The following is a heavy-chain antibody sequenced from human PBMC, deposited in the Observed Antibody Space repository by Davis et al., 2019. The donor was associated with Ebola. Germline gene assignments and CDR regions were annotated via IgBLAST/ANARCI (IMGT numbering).Heavy chain of an antibody. CDR2: INAGNGNT. V-gene: IGHV1-3*01. Sequence: ASVKVSCKASGYTFTSYAMHWVRQAPGQRLEWMGWINAGNGNTKYSQKFQGRVTITRDTSASTAYMELSSLRSEDTAVYYCARDRIVVVVAATQAYYYYGMDVWGQGTTVTVSS. J-gene: IGHJ6*02. CDR3: ARDRIVVVVAATQAYYYYGMDV. D-gene: IGHD2-15*01. CDR1: GYTFTSYA.